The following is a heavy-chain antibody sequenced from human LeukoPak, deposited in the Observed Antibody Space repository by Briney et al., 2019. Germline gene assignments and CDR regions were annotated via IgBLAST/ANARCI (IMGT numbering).Heavy chain of an antibody. D-gene: IGHD2-21*02. V-gene: IGHV3-23*01. CDR2: ISGSGGST. CDR1: GFTLSSYA. Sequence: GGSLRLSCAASGFTLSSYAMSWVRQAPGKGLEWVSAISGSGGSTYYADSVKGRFTISRDNSKNTLYLQMYSLRAEDTAVYYCAKESLRSPNYFDYWGLGTLVTVSS. CDR3: AKESLRSPNYFDY. J-gene: IGHJ4*02.